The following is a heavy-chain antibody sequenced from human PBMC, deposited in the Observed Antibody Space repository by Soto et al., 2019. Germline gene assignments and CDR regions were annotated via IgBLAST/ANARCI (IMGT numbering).Heavy chain of an antibody. CDR3: ATSYGSGYRAFDS. D-gene: IGHD3-10*01. J-gene: IGHJ4*02. CDR1: GDTFNFYS. Sequence: QVQLVQSGADVQRPGSSVRVSCKASGDTFNFYSINWVRQAPGRGLQWMGRINPILSMSNYAPRFQGRVTRTADKSTSTAYMELSSLRSEDTAMYYCATSYGSGYRAFDSWGQGALVTVSS. V-gene: IGHV1-69*02. CDR2: INPILSMS.